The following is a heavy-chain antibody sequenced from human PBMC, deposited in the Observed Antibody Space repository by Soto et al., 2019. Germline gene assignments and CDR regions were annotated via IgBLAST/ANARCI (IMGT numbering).Heavy chain of an antibody. J-gene: IGHJ6*02. CDR2: ISSSSSYI. Sequence: EVQLVESGGGLVKPGGSLRLSCAASGFTFSSYSMNWVRQAPGKGLEWVSSISSSSSYIYYADSVKGRFTISRDNAKNSRYLQMHSLRAEDTAVYYCARAFCSGGSCRAGMDVWGQGTTVTVSS. CDR3: ARAFCSGGSCRAGMDV. V-gene: IGHV3-21*01. CDR1: GFTFSSYS. D-gene: IGHD2-15*01.